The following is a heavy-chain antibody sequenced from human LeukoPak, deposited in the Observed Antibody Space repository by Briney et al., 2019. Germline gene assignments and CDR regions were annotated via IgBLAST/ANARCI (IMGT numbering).Heavy chain of an antibody. D-gene: IGHD2-15*01. CDR1: GGTFSSYA. CDR2: IIPIFCTA. V-gene: IGHV1-69*05. J-gene: IGHJ4*02. CDR3: ARESVYCSGGSCLHPLFDY. Sequence: ASVKVSCKASGGTFSSYAISWVRQAPGQELEWMGRIIPIFCTANYAQKFQGRVTITTDESTSTAYMELSSLRSEDTAVYYCARESVYCSGGSCLHPLFDYWGQGTLVTVSS.